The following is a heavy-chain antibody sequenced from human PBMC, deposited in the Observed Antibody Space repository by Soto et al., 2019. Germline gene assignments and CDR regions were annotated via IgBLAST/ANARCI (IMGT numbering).Heavy chain of an antibody. J-gene: IGHJ6*02. CDR2: IVVGSGNT. V-gene: IGHV1-58*01. Sequence: GASVKVSCKASGFTFTSSAVQWVRQARGQRLEWIGWIVVGSGNTNYAQKFQERVTITRDMSTSTAYTELSSLRSEDTAVYYCAAGYCSSNSCSGGYGMDVWGQGTTVTVAS. D-gene: IGHD2-2*01. CDR3: AAGYCSSNSCSGGYGMDV. CDR1: GFTFTSSA.